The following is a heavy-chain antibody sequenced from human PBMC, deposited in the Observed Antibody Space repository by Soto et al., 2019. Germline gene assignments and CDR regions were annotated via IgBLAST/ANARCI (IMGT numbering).Heavy chain of an antibody. Sequence: QVQLVQSGPEVKKPGSSVKVSCKASGGTFRNYPINWVRQAPGQGLEWMGSIFPLTDIPDYAQNFQARLTISADRYTSTAYMELNSLTSDDTAMYFCARGPLVVLNYFPSWGQGTLVTVSS. CDR3: ARGPLVVLNYFPS. CDR1: GGTFRNYP. CDR2: IFPLTDIP. J-gene: IGHJ4*02. V-gene: IGHV1-69*02.